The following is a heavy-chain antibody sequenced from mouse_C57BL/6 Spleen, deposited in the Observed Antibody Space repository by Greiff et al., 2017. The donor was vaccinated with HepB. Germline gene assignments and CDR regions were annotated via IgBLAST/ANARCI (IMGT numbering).Heavy chain of an antibody. V-gene: IGHV5-16*01. CDR1: GFTFSDYY. Sequence: EVMLVESEGGLVQPGSSMKLSCTASGFTFSDYYMAWVRQVPEKGLEWVANINYDGSSTYYLDSLKSRFIISRDNAKNILYLQMSSLKSEDTATYYCARDNYGTGAMDYWGQGTSVTVSS. J-gene: IGHJ4*01. D-gene: IGHD1-1*01. CDR2: INYDGSST. CDR3: ARDNYGTGAMDY.